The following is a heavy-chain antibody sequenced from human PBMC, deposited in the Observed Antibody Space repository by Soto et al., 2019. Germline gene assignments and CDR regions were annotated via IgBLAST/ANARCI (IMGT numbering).Heavy chain of an antibody. CDR2: INHSGNS. J-gene: IGHJ3*02. D-gene: IGHD4-17*01. Sequence: QVQLQESGPGLVKPSQTLSLTCTVSGGSIRSDGYYWSWIRQHPRKGLEWIGYINHSGNSYYNPSLKRQVTMSLDTSRNQFSLKLNSVTAADSAVYYCARDRQDYGLLNAFDIWGQGTMVTVSS. V-gene: IGHV4-31*01. CDR3: ARDRQDYGLLNAFDI. CDR1: GGSIRSDGYY.